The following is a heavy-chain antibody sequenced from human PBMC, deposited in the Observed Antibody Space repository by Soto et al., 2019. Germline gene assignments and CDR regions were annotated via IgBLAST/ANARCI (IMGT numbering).Heavy chain of an antibody. Sequence: GESLKISCKASGYTFTSYWITWVRQMPGRGLEWMGRIDPSDSSTNYSPSFQGHVTISTDKSTTTAHLQWSSLKVSDTAMYYCAATGYTYGYHFDHWGQGTQVTVSS. CDR2: IDPSDSST. D-gene: IGHD5-18*01. CDR3: AATGYTYGYHFDH. V-gene: IGHV5-10-1*01. CDR1: GYTFTSYW. J-gene: IGHJ4*02.